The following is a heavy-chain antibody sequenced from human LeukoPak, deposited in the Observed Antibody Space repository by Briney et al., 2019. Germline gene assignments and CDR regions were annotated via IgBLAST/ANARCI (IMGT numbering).Heavy chain of an antibody. CDR1: GGSISSSSYY. CDR3: ASGWGSSWYRSYYYYYMDV. CDR2: IYYSGST. Sequence: SETLSLTCTVSGGSISSSSYYWSWIRRPPGKGLEWIGSIYYSGSTYYNPSLKSRVTISVDTSKNQFSLKLSSVTAADTAVYYCASGWGSSWYRSYYYYYMDVWGKGTTVTVSS. D-gene: IGHD6-13*01. V-gene: IGHV4-39*01. J-gene: IGHJ6*03.